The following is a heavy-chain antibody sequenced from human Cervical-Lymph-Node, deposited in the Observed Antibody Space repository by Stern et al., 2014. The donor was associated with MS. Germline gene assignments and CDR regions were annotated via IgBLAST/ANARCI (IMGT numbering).Heavy chain of an antibody. CDR1: GFTFSSYG. V-gene: IGHV3-33*01. CDR2: IWSDGSNK. CDR3: ARDRHDLGYCSGGSCYLPDY. J-gene: IGHJ4*02. D-gene: IGHD2-15*01. Sequence: QVQLVQSGGGVVQPGRSLRLSCAASGFTFSSYGMHWVRQAPGKGLEWVAVIWSDGSNKYYADSVKGRFTISRDNSKNTLYLQMNSLRAEDTAVYYCARDRHDLGYCSGGSCYLPDYWGQGTLVTVSS.